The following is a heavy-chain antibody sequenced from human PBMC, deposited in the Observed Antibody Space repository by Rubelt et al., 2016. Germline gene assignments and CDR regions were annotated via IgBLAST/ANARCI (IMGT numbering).Heavy chain of an antibody. CDR3: ARVTTVTNDNWFDP. Sequence: EVQLVQSGAEVKKPGESLKISCKGSGYSFTSYWIGWVLQMPGNGLEWMGIIYPGDSDTRYSPCFQGKVTSSADKSISTAYLQWSSRKASDTAMYYCARVTTVTNDNWFDPWGQGTLVTVSS. D-gene: IGHD4-17*01. CDR1: GYSFTSYW. J-gene: IGHJ5*02. V-gene: IGHV5-51*01. CDR2: IYPGDSDT.